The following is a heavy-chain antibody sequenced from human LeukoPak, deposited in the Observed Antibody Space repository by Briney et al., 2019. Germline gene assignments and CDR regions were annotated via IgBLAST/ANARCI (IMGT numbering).Heavy chain of an antibody. CDR2: IYYSGST. V-gene: IGHV4-59*01. CDR1: GGSISSYY. CDR3: ARALYSSGWYIPS. Sequence: NPSETLSLTCTVSGGSISSYYWSWIRQPPGKGLEWIGYIYYSGSTNYNPSLKSRVTISVDTSKNQFSLKLSSVTAADTAVYYCARALYSSGWYIPSWGQGTLVTVSS. D-gene: IGHD6-19*01. J-gene: IGHJ5*02.